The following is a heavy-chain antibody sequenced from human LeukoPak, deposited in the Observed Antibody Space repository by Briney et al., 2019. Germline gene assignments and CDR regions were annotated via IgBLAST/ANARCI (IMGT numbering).Heavy chain of an antibody. V-gene: IGHV3-23*01. CDR2: IFPSGGEI. Sequence: GGSLRLSCAASGFTFSTFAMIWVRQPPGKGLEWVSSIFPSGGEIHYADSVRGRFTISRDHSKNTLYLQMNSLRTEDTAVYYCARHSAEKYTGAYGWAPPDDYWGQGTLVTVSS. J-gene: IGHJ4*02. CDR1: GFTFSTFA. D-gene: IGHD7-27*01. CDR3: ARHSAEKYTGAYGWAPPDDY.